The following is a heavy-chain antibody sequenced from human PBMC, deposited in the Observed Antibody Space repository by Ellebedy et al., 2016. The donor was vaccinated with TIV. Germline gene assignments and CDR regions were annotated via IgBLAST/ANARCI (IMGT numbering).Heavy chain of an antibody. Sequence: GESLKISCLASGFTFGDYWMSWVRQAPGKGLEWVANIKQDGSEKNYVDSVKGRFAISRDNAKNSLYLQMNSLRGEDTAVYYCARGSVVTGADSWGQGTLVTVSS. CDR2: IKQDGSEK. V-gene: IGHV3-7*03. CDR1: GFTFGDYW. D-gene: IGHD2-21*02. J-gene: IGHJ4*02. CDR3: ARGSVVTGADS.